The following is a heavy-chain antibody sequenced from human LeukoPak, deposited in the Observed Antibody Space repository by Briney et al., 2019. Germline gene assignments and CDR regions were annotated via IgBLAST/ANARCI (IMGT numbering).Heavy chain of an antibody. CDR3: ARDGDCSSTSCPQYYYYYYMDV. V-gene: IGHV4-61*02. J-gene: IGHJ6*03. D-gene: IGHD2-2*01. Sequence: SQTLSLTCTVSGGSISSGSYYWSWIRQPAGKGLEWIGRIYTSGSTNYNPSLKSRATISVDTSKTQFSLKLSSVTAADTAVYYCARDGDCSSTSCPQYYYYYYMDVWGKGTTVTVSS. CDR2: IYTSGST. CDR1: GGSISSGSYY.